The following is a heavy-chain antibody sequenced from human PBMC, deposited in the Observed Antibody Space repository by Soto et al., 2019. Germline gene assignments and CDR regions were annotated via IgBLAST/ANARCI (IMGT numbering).Heavy chain of an antibody. D-gene: IGHD1-7*01. V-gene: IGHV3-11*01. CDR3: ARERGYGSNTELH. J-gene: IGHJ4*02. CDR2: ISSSGSTI. Sequence: QVQLVESGGGLVKPGGSLRLSCAASGFTFSDYYMSWIRQAPGKGLEWVSYISSSGSTIYYADSVKGLFTISMDNAKDALYQQMNSLIAEDTAVYYCARERGYGSNTELHCGQGTLVTVSS. CDR1: GFTFSDYY.